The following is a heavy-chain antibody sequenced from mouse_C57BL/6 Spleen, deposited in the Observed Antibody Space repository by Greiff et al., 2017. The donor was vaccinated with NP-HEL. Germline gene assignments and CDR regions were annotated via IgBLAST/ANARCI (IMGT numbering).Heavy chain of an antibody. CDR2: IDPSDSET. CDR1: GYTFTSYW. CDR3: ARSGNDGDVYYYAMDY. J-gene: IGHJ4*01. V-gene: IGHV1-52*01. Sequence: QVQLQQPGAELVRPGSSVKLSCKASGYTFTSYWMHWVKQRPIQGLEWIGNIDPSDSETHYNQKFKDKATLTVDKSSSTAYMQLSSLTSEDSAGYYCARSGNDGDVYYYAMDYWGQGTSVTVSS. D-gene: IGHD2-3*01.